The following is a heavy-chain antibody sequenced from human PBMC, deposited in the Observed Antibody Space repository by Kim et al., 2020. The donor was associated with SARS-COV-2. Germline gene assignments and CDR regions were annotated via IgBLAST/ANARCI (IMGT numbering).Heavy chain of an antibody. D-gene: IGHD3-22*01. Sequence: AQKIQGRVTMTRDTSTSTVFMELSSLRSDDTAVYYCARVPYYYDSSGCDYWGQGTLVTVSS. V-gene: IGHV1-46*01. CDR3: ARVPYYYDSSGCDY. J-gene: IGHJ4*02.